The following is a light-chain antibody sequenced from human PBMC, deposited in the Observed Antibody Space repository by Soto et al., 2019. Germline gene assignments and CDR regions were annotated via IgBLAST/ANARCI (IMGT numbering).Light chain of an antibody. CDR2: AAS. Sequence: DIQMTQSPSSLSASVGDRVTITCRASQSISSYLNWYQQKPGKAPKLLIYAASSLQSGVPSRFSGSGSGTDFTLTISSLQPEDFVTYYCQQSYSTPPDFGPGTKVDIK. J-gene: IGKJ3*01. V-gene: IGKV1-39*01. CDR3: QQSYSTPPD. CDR1: QSISSY.